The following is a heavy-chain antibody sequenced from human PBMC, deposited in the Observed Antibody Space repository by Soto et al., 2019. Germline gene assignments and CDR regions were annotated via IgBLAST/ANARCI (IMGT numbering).Heavy chain of an antibody. J-gene: IGHJ6*03. CDR2: IYHSGST. CDR3: VSSVRGVIINQYYSYMDV. Sequence: QVQLQESGPGLVKPSGTLSLTCAVSSGSIISSNWWSWVRQPPGKGLEWIGEIYHSGSTNYNPSLESRVTISVDKSKTQFSLKLSSVTAADTAVYYCVSSVRGVIINQYYSYMDVWGKGTTVTVSS. D-gene: IGHD3-10*01. CDR1: SGSIISSNW. V-gene: IGHV4-4*02.